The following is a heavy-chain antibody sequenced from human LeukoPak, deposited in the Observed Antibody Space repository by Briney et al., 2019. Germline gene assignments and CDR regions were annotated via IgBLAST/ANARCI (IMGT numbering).Heavy chain of an antibody. Sequence: GGSLRLSCAVSGFTFSSYSVNWVRQAPGRGLEWVASITTRSFIHYADSVRDRFTASRDNAKNSVFLQMNSLGVEDTGVYYCARAPHGDYESDYWGQGTLVTVSP. J-gene: IGHJ4*02. CDR1: GFTFSSYS. CDR3: ARAPHGDYESDY. CDR2: ITTRSFI. D-gene: IGHD4-17*01. V-gene: IGHV3-21*01.